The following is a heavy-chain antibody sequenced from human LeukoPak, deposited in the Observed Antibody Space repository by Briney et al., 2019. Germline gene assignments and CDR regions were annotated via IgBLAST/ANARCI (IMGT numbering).Heavy chain of an antibody. V-gene: IGHV1-18*01. CDR3: ARVLRGYSYGVVYNWFDP. D-gene: IGHD5-18*01. CDR1: GSIVTSYG. Sequence: APVKVSYKAAGSIVTSYGISWVRQAPGQGLEWMGWISAFNGNTNYAQKLQGRVTMTTATSTTTANLELRRLRSDDTAVYYCARVLRGYSYGVVYNWFDPWGQGTLVTVSS. CDR2: ISAFNGNT. J-gene: IGHJ5*02.